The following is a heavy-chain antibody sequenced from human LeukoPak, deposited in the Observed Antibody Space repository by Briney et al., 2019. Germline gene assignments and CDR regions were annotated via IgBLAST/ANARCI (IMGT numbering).Heavy chain of an antibody. D-gene: IGHD3-10*01. CDR2: IYTSGST. CDR3: ARAAAHYYGSGSYYELPWGASFDP. J-gene: IGHJ5*02. Sequence: PSETLSLTCTVSGGSISSGSYYWSWIRQPAGKGLEWIGRIYTSGSTNYNPSLKSRVTISVDTSKNQFSLKLSSVTAADTAVYYCARAAAHYYGSGSYYELPWGASFDPWGQGTLVTVSS. CDR1: GGSISSGSYY. V-gene: IGHV4-61*02.